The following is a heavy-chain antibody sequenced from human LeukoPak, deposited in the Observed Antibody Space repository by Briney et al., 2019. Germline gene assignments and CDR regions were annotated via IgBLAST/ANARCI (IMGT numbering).Heavy chain of an antibody. V-gene: IGHV3-23*01. CDR2: ISGRGASK. Sequence: GGSLRLSCAVSGLTFNNYAMSWVRQAPGKGLEWVSGISGRGASKYYADSVKGRFTISRDNSKNTLYLQMNSLRAEDTAVYYCAKGVVAAPDVTPFDYWGQGTLVTVSS. CDR3: AKGVVAAPDVTPFDY. J-gene: IGHJ4*02. CDR1: GLTFNNYA. D-gene: IGHD2-15*01.